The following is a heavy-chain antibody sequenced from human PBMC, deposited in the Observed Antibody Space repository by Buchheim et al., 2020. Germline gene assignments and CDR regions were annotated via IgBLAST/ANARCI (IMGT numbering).Heavy chain of an antibody. V-gene: IGHV3-23*01. J-gene: IGHJ5*02. CDR1: GFTFSSYA. CDR3: AREIKDIVVVPAAKNWFDP. Sequence: EVQLLESGGGLVQPGGSLRLSCAASGFTFSSYAMSWVRQAPGKGLEWVSAISGSGGSTYYADSVKGRFTISRDNSKNTLYLQMNSLRAEDTAVYYCAREIKDIVVVPAAKNWFDPWGQGTL. D-gene: IGHD2-2*01. CDR2: ISGSGGST.